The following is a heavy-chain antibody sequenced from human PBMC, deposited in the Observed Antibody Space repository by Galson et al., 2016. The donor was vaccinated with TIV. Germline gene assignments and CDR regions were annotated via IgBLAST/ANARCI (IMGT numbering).Heavy chain of an antibody. D-gene: IGHD5-12*01. CDR3: TFLPIYSNSWEHVPNGMDA. CDR1: GVTFYSYA. Sequence: SVKVSCKASGVTFYSYAFTWIRQAPGQGLEWMGGTIPVYNSTIYAQNFQGRATITTDQSKDTTHLELSSLNAEDAAIYYCTFLPIYSNSWEHVPNGMDAWGPGTTVTVYS. CDR2: TIPVYNST. J-gene: IGHJ6*02. V-gene: IGHV1-69*05.